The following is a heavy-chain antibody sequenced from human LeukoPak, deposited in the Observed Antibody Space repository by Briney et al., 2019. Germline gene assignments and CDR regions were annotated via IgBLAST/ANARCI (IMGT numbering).Heavy chain of an antibody. CDR1: GYTFTSYD. D-gene: IGHD3-10*01. CDR2: MNPNSGNT. V-gene: IGHV1-8*01. Sequence: ASVKVSCKASGYTFTSYDINWVRQATGQGLAWMGWMNPNSGNTGYAQKFQGRVTMTRNTSISTAYMELSSLRSEDTAVYYCARRSRSYGSGHIGGYWGQGTLVTVSS. J-gene: IGHJ4*02. CDR3: ARRSRSYGSGHIGGY.